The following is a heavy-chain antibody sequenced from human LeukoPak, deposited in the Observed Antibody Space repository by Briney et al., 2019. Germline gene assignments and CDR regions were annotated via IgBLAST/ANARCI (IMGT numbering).Heavy chain of an antibody. J-gene: IGHJ6*03. V-gene: IGHV3-23*01. CDR3: AKPFIVGATGYYYYYMDV. Sequence: SGGSLGLSCAASGFTFSRYDMSWVRQAPGKGLEWVSAISGSGGTTHYADSVKGRFTISRDNSKNTLYLQMNSLRVEDTAVYYCAKPFIVGATGYYYYYMDVWGKGTTVTVAS. CDR2: ISGSGGTT. CDR1: GFTFSRYD. D-gene: IGHD1-26*01.